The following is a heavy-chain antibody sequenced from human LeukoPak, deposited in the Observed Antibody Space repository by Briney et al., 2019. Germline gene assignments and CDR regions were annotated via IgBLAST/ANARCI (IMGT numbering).Heavy chain of an antibody. CDR1: GFTFSNAW. J-gene: IGHJ4*02. CDR2: IKSKVDGETT. V-gene: IGHV3-15*01. Sequence: GGSLRLSCAASGFTFSNAWMNWVRQAPGKGLEWVGRIKSKVDGETTDCATPVKGRFTISRDDSKNTVYLQMNSLKTEDTGVYYCSTGGYFLDYWGQGTLVTVSS. CDR3: STGGYFLDY. D-gene: IGHD3-22*01.